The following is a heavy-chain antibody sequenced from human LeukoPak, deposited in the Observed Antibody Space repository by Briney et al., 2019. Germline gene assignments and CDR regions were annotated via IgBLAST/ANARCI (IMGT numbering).Heavy chain of an antibody. V-gene: IGHV3-53*01. CDR3: AREEILEPDHYYYGMDV. CDR1: GFTVSSNY. J-gene: IGHJ6*02. D-gene: IGHD1-1*01. Sequence: GGSLRLSCAASGFTVSSNYMSWVRQAPGKGLEWVSVIYSGGSTYYADSVKGRFTISRDNSKNTLYLQMNSLRAEDTAVYYCAREEILEPDHYYYGMDVWGQGTTVTVSS. CDR2: IYSGGST.